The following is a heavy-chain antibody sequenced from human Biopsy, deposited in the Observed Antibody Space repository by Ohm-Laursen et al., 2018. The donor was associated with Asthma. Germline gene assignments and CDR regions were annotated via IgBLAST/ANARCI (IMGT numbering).Heavy chain of an antibody. D-gene: IGHD2-21*01. CDR1: GFTFRNFG. J-gene: IGHJ4*02. CDR2: IATDGSNK. CDR3: VKDHSAGYYYFDD. V-gene: IGHV3-64D*08. Sequence: GSLRLSCAASGFTFRNFGMHWVRQAPGRGPEYVSFIATDGSNKFYADSVKGRFTVSRDNSKHTLYLHMTGLRADDTGVYYCVKDHSAGYYYFDDWGQGAQVTVSS.